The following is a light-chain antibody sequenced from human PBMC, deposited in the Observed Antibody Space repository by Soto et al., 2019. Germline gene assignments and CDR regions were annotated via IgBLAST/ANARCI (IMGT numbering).Light chain of an antibody. V-gene: IGLV2-14*03. CDR1: SSDVGGYNY. J-gene: IGLJ2*01. CDR3: SSYTSSSNLV. CDR2: DVS. Sequence: QSALTQPASVSGSPGQSITISCTGTSSDVGGYNYVSWYQHHPGKAPKLMIFDVSNRPSGVSNRFSGSKSGNTASLTISRLQAEDESYYCCSSYTSSSNLVFGGGTKLTVL.